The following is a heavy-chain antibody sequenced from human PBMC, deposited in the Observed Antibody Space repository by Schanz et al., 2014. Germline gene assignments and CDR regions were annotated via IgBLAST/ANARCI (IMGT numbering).Heavy chain of an antibody. CDR1: GFSFSDYY. D-gene: IGHD3-16*01. J-gene: IGHJ2*01. Sequence: QVHLLESGGGLVEPGGSLRLSCAASGFSFSDYYMSWIRQAPGKGLEWISFINTGSNYINYADSVKGRFTISRDNTKNSLFLQLNSLRADDTAMDYCARDREIGGHSYYFDLWGRGTLVTVSS. V-gene: IGHV3-11*05. CDR3: ARDREIGGHSYYFDL. CDR2: INTGSNYI.